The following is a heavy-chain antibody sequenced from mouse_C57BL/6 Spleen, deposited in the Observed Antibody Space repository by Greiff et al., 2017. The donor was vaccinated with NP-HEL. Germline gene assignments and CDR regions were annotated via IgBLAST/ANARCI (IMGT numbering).Heavy chain of an antibody. D-gene: IGHD1-1*01. CDR1: GFSLTSYG. V-gene: IGHV2-6*01. J-gene: IGHJ4*01. Sequence: VKLVESGPGLVAPSQSLSITCTVSGFSLTSYGVDWVRQSPGKGLEWLGVIWGVGSTNYNSALKSRLSISKDNSKSQVFLKMNSLQTDDTAVYYCASLHCYGSSYDAMDYGGQGTSVTVSS. CDR2: IWGVGST. CDR3: ASLHCYGSSYDAMDY.